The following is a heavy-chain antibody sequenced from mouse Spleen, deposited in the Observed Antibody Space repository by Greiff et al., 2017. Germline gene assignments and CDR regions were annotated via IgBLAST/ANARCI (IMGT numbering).Heavy chain of an antibody. CDR3: ARQDDYDGSY. J-gene: IGHJ2*01. V-gene: IGHV1-81*01. Sequence: QVQLKQSGAELARPGASVKLSCKASGYTFTSYGISWVKQRTGQGLEWIGEIYPRSGNTYYNEKFKGKATLTADKSSSTAYMELRSLTSEDSAVYFCARQDDYDGSYWGQGTTLTVSS. CDR1: GYTFTSYG. D-gene: IGHD2-1*01. CDR2: IYPRSGNT.